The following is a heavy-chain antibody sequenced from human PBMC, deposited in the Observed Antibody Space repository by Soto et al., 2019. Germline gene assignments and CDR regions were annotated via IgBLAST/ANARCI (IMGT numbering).Heavy chain of an antibody. Sequence: SETLSLTCTVSGGSISSYYWSWIRQPPGKGLEWIGYIYYSGSTNYNPSLKSRVTISVDTSKNQFSLKLSSVTAADTAVYYCAREADYGDSQIDYWGQGTLVTVSS. CDR1: GGSISSYY. D-gene: IGHD4-17*01. CDR2: IYYSGST. V-gene: IGHV4-59*01. J-gene: IGHJ4*02. CDR3: AREADYGDSQIDY.